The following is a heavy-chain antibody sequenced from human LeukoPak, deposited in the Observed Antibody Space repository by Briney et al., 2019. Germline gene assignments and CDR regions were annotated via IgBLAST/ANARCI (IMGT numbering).Heavy chain of an antibody. J-gene: IGHJ4*02. CDR1: GFTFSNYA. Sequence: GGSLRLSCAGSGFTFSNYAFHWVRQAPGKGLEWVAALSYDGTNKYYTDYVKGRFTISRDTSKSSLYLQMNTLRAEDTALYYCARGYCTSTSCYNDYWGQGTLVTVS. V-gene: IGHV3-30*04. CDR2: LSYDGTNK. D-gene: IGHD2-2*02. CDR3: ARGYCTSTSCYNDY.